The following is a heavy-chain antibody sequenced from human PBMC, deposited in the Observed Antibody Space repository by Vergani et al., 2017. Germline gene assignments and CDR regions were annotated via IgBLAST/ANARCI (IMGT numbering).Heavy chain of an antibody. CDR1: GFALNRHA. CDR2: ISARYPST. CDR3: ARLSYDTTPYLQGGYDC. Sequence: VQLVESGGGVVQPGTSLRLSCVVSGFALNRHAMYLVRQAPGKGLEWVSAISARYPSTYYADSLKGRFTISRDNSKNMLYLQMNSLRAEDTAVYYCARLSYDTTPYLQGGYDCWGQGTLVSVSS. D-gene: IGHD3-22*01. V-gene: IGHV3-23*04. J-gene: IGHJ4*02.